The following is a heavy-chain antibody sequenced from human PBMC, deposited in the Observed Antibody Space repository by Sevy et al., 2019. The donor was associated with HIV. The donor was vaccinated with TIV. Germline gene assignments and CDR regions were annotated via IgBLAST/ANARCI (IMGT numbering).Heavy chain of an antibody. CDR3: ATTKDYYDSSGYPFDY. Sequence: ASVKVSCKVSGYTLAKFSIHWVRQAPGKGLEWMTSFDPEDGDPEDGKTIYAQKFLGRVTMTEDTSTDTAYMVLSSLRSVDTAVYYCATTKDYYDSSGYPFDYWGQGTLVTVSS. CDR1: GYTLAKFS. CDR2: FDPEDGDPEDGKT. V-gene: IGHV1-24*01. D-gene: IGHD3-22*01. J-gene: IGHJ4*02.